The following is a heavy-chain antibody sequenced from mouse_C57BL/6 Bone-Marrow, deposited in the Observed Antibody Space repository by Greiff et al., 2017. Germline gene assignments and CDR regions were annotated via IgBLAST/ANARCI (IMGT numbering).Heavy chain of an antibody. CDR2: ISSGGNYT. V-gene: IGHV5-6*01. D-gene: IGHD1-1*01. CDR1: GFTFSSYC. J-gene: IGHJ1*03. Sequence: EVQVVESGGDLVKPGGSLKLSCAASGFTFSSYCMSWVRQTPAKRLEWVATISSGGNYTYYPDSVKGRFTFSSDNAKNTLYLQMSSLESEDSAWYNCARHEDYYGSGWYFDVWGTGTTVTVAS. CDR3: ARHEDYYGSGWYFDV.